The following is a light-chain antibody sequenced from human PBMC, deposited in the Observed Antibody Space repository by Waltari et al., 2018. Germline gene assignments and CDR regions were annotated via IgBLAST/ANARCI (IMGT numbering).Light chain of an antibody. CDR2: ATS. Sequence: EIVLTQSPGTLSLSPGERATLSCSATQTIYSNYFAWYQQTPGQAPRRLIYATSSRAAATPDRFSGSGSGTDFSLTITRLEPEDFAVYFCQQYGSLPSTFGQGTKVEMK. V-gene: IGKV3-20*01. CDR1: QTIYSNY. CDR3: QQYGSLPST. J-gene: IGKJ2*01.